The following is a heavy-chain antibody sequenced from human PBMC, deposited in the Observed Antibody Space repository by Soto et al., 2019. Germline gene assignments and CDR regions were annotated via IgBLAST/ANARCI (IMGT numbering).Heavy chain of an antibody. D-gene: IGHD4-4*01. CDR1: GFTFSSYA. CDR3: ARPLWTADYNWGYFGL. V-gene: IGHV3-30-3*01. Sequence: QVQLVESGGGVVQPGRSLRLSCAASGFTFSSYAMHWVRQAPGKGLEWVAVITYDGSNKYYADSVKGRFTISRDNSKKALLVKMNSLRLEDTAGYYCARPLWTADYNWGYFGLWGRGTLVTVSS. CDR2: ITYDGSNK. J-gene: IGHJ2*01.